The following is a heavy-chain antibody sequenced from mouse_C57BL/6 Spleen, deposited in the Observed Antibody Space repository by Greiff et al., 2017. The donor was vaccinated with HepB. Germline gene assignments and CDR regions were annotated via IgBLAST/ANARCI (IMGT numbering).Heavy chain of an antibody. Sequence: QVQLKQPGAELVKPGASVKLSCKASGYTFTSYWMHWVKQRPGQGLEWIGMIHPNSGSTNYNEKFKSKATLTVDKSSSTAYMQLSSLTSEDSAVYYCALVYYDYGGFAYWGQGTLVTVSA. CDR2: IHPNSGST. CDR1: GYTFTSYW. D-gene: IGHD2-4*01. J-gene: IGHJ3*01. CDR3: ALVYYDYGGFAY. V-gene: IGHV1-64*01.